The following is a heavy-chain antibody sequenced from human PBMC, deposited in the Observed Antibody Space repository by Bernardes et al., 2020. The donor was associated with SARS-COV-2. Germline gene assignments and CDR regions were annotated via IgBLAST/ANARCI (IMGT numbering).Heavy chain of an antibody. V-gene: IGHV3-13*01. D-gene: IGHD3-22*01. CDR2: IGTAGDT. CDR1: GFTFSSYD. J-gene: IGHJ3*02. CDR3: ARGARFYDSSGYYYGNAFDI. Sequence: GGSLRLSCAASGFTFSSYDMHWVRQATGKGLEWVSAIGTAGDTYYPGSVKGRFTISRENAKNSLYLQMNSLRAGDTAVYYCARGARFYDSSGYYYGNAFDIWGQGTMVTVSS.